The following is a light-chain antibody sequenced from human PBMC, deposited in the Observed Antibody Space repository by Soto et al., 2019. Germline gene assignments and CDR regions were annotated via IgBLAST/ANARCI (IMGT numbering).Light chain of an antibody. V-gene: IGKV1-39*01. CDR3: LHTYNTPRT. J-gene: IGKJ2*01. CDR1: QSISTY. Sequence: DIQMTQSPSSLSASVGDRVTITCRASQSISTYLNWYQQRSGKAPNLLIYGASRLQSGVPSRFSGSGSGTDFTLTISNLQPEDFATYYCLHTYNTPRTFGQGTQLEIK. CDR2: GAS.